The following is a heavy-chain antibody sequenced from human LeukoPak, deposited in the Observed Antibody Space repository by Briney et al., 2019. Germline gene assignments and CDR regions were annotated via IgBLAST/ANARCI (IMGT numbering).Heavy chain of an antibody. D-gene: IGHD4-11*01. V-gene: IGHV4-30-4*01. CDR3: ARDSAYSNPERGYYYGMDV. J-gene: IGHJ6*02. CDR1: GGSISSGDYY. Sequence: SETLSLTCTVSGGSISSGDYYWSWIRQPPGKGLEWIGYIYYSGSTYYNPSLKGRVTISVDTSKNQFSLKLSSVTAADTAVYYCARDSAYSNPERGYYYGMDVWGQGTTVTVSS. CDR2: IYYSGST.